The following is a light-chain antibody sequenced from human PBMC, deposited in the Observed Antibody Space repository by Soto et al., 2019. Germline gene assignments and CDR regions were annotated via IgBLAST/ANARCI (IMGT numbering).Light chain of an antibody. V-gene: IGKV1-39*01. CDR1: QTINKY. CDR3: QQSYGTPFT. J-gene: IGKJ3*01. CDR2: AAS. Sequence: DIQMTQSPSSLSASVGDRVTITCRASQTINKYLHWYQQKPGKAPKLLIYAASSLQSGVPSRFSGSGSGTDFTLTISSLQPEDFVTYYCQQSYGTPFTFGPGTKVDIK.